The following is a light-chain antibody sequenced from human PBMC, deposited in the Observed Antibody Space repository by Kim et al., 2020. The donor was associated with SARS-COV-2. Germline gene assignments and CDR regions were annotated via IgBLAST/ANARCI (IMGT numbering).Light chain of an antibody. J-gene: IGKJ4*01. Sequence: STSVGDRVTITCRASQSISSWLAWYQQKPGKAPNLLIYKASSLESGVPSRFSGSGSGTEFTLTISSLQPDDFATYYCQQYNSHPFTFGGGTKLEI. CDR1: QSISSW. V-gene: IGKV1-5*03. CDR2: KAS. CDR3: QQYNSHPFT.